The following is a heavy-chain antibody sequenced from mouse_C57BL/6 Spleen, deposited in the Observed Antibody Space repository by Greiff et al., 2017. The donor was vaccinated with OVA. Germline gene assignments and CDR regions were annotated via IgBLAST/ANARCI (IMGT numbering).Heavy chain of an antibody. V-gene: IGHV14-2*01. D-gene: IGHD1-1*01. J-gene: IGHJ2*01. CDR2: IDPEDGDT. CDR3: ARGYYGSSYVSY. CDR1: GFNIKDYY. Sequence: VQLKESGAELVKPGASVKLSCTASGFNIKDYYMHWVKQRTEQGLEWIGRIDPEDGDTKYAQKFQGKATITADPSSNTAYLQLSSLTSEDTSVYYCARGYYGSSYVSYWGQGTTLTFSS.